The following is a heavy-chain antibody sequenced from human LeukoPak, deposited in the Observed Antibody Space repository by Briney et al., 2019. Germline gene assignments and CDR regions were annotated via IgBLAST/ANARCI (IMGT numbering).Heavy chain of an antibody. CDR3: ARDFRGYSGYTYDH. V-gene: IGHV3-21*01. Sequence: GGSLRLSCAASGFTFSCYSMNWVRQAPGKGLEWVSSISSSSSYIYYADSVKGRFTISRDNAKNSLYLQMNSLRAEDTAVYYCARDFRGYSGYTYDHWGQGTLVTVSS. J-gene: IGHJ4*02. D-gene: IGHD5-12*01. CDR2: ISSSSSYI. CDR1: GFTFSCYS.